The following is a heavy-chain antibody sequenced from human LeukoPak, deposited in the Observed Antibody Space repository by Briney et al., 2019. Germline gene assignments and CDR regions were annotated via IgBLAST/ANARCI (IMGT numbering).Heavy chain of an antibody. D-gene: IGHD3-9*01. CDR3: AWLVATGYYRL. V-gene: IGHV4-59*08. CDR1: GGSISSYY. CDR2: IYYSGST. Sequence: SETLSLTCTVSGGSISSYYWSWIRQPPGKGLEWIEYIYYSGSTNYNPCLKSRVTISVDTSKNQFSLTLSSVTAADTAVYYCAWLVATGYYRLWGQVPLVTVSS. J-gene: IGHJ4*02.